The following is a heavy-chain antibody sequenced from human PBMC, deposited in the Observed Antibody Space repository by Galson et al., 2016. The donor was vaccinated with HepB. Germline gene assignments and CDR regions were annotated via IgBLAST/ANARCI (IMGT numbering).Heavy chain of an antibody. CDR2: ISGGSSTI. CDR3: ARARIAALGTGAFDM. CDR1: GITFSSSA. D-gene: IGHD6-13*01. J-gene: IGHJ3*02. V-gene: IGHV3-48*01. Sequence: LRLSCAASGITFSSSAMNWVRQAPGKGLEWLSHISGGSSTIYYADSVKGRFTVSRDNAKNSLYLQMNSLTAEDTAMYYCARARIAALGTGAFDMWGQGTMVTVSS.